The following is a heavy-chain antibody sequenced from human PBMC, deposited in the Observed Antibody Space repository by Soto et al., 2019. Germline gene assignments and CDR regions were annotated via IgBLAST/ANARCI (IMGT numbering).Heavy chain of an antibody. CDR3: AHPRGYGVFDAYDI. CDR2: ISRDGYDI. J-gene: IGHJ3*02. Sequence: GGSLRLSCAASGFTFGTYAMSWVRQAPGKGLEWVSAISRDGYDIYYTDSVKGRFTISRDNSKHMLYLQMNSLRIEDTAVYYCAHPRGYGVFDAYDIWGQGAMVTVSS. D-gene: IGHD4-17*01. CDR1: GFTFGTYA. V-gene: IGHV3-23*01.